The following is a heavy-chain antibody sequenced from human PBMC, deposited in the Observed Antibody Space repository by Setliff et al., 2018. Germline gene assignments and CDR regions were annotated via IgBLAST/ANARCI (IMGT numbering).Heavy chain of an antibody. CDR1: GFTFSGSA. Sequence: GGSLRLSCAVSGFTFSGSAVHWVRQAPGKGLEWVASIRYDGSNKYYADSVKGRFTISRDNSKNTLYLQMNSLGAEDTAVYYCAKPLALSPSYWGQGTLVTVSS. CDR2: IRYDGSNK. CDR3: AKPLALSPSY. D-gene: IGHD2-2*01. J-gene: IGHJ4*02. V-gene: IGHV3-30*02.